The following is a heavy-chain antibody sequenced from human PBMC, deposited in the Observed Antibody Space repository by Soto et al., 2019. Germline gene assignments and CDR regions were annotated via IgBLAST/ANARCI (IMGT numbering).Heavy chain of an antibody. CDR2: INPNSGGT. V-gene: IGHV1-2*04. D-gene: IGHD3-10*01. CDR1: GYTFTGYY. CDR3: ATGLPPHLGFGELFSFDY. J-gene: IGHJ4*02. Sequence: ASVKVSCKASGYTFTGYYMHWVRQAPGQGLEWMGWINPNSGGTNYAQKFQGWVTMTRDTSIDTAYMELSSLRSEDTAVYYCATGLPPHLGFGELFSFDYWGQGTLVTVSS.